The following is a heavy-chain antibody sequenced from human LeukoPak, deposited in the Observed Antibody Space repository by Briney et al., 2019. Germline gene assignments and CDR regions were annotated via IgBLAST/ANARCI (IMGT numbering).Heavy chain of an antibody. Sequence: GESLKISCKGSGYSFTSYWIGWVRQMPGKGLEWMGIIYPGDSDTRYSPSFQGQVTISADKSISTAYLQWSSLKASDTAMYYCARVETAMVLYYYYGMDVWGQGTTVTVSS. V-gene: IGHV5-51*01. CDR2: IYPGDSDT. D-gene: IGHD5-18*01. CDR1: GYSFTSYW. CDR3: ARVETAMVLYYYYGMDV. J-gene: IGHJ6*02.